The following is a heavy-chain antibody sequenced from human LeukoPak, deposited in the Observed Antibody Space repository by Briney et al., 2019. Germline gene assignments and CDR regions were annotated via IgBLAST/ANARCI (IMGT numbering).Heavy chain of an antibody. CDR3: ARVSLSKSHNWFDP. Sequence: PSGTLSLTCAVSGGSISRNTWWSWARQPPGKGLEWIAEIHDSGRTNYNPSLKSRVTISVDKSKSQFSLKLSSVTAADTAVYYCARVSLSKSHNWFDPWGQGTLVTVSS. CDR1: GGSISRNTW. J-gene: IGHJ5*02. V-gene: IGHV4-4*02. CDR2: IHDSGRT.